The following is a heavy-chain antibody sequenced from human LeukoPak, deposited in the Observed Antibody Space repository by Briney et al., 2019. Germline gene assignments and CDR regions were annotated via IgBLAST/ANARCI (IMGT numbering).Heavy chain of an antibody. CDR3: ARGEGARDGYNYEGPFYFDY. V-gene: IGHV4-34*01. CDR2: INHSGST. Sequence: PSETLSLTCAVYGGPFSDYYWSWIRQPPGKGLEWIGKINHSGSTNYSPSPKSRVTISIDTSKNQFSLKLNSMTAADTAVYYCARGEGARDGYNYEGPFYFDYWGQGTLVTVSS. J-gene: IGHJ4*02. D-gene: IGHD5-24*01. CDR1: GGPFSDYY.